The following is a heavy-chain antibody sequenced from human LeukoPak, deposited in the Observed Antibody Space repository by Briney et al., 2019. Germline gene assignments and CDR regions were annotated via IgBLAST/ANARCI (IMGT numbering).Heavy chain of an antibody. CDR3: ARQPPNTASFDY. CDR2: IYSSGDI. V-gene: IGHV4-59*02. J-gene: IGHJ4*02. CDR1: GGSVNGYY. Sequence: KASETLSLTWAVSGGSVNGYYWGWIRQTPGTGLEWIGYIYSSGDINYNPSLTSRLTMSVDTSNNQVSLKLSSVTAADTAVYFCARQPPNTASFDYWGQGTLVTVSS. D-gene: IGHD2-21*02.